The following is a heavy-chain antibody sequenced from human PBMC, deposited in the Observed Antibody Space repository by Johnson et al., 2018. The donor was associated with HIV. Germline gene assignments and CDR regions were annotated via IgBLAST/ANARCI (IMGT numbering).Heavy chain of an antibody. D-gene: IGHD3-22*01. CDR2: IYSGGST. Sequence: VQLVESGGGLVQPGGSLRLSCAASGFTVSSNYMNWVRQAPGKGLAWVSIIYSGGSTYYADSVKGRFTISRDSSKNTVYLQMNSLRAEDTAVYNCARGLPYYYDSSSYFVRVVAGAFDIWGQGTLVTVSS. CDR1: GFTVSSNY. CDR3: ARGLPYYYDSSSYFVRVVAGAFDI. V-gene: IGHV3-66*01. J-gene: IGHJ3*02.